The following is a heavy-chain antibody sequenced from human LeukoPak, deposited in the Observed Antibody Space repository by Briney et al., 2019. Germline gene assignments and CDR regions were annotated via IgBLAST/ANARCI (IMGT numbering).Heavy chain of an antibody. V-gene: IGHV3-48*03. CDR2: ISSSGSTI. CDR3: AELGITMIGGV. Sequence: PGGSLRLSCAASGFTFSSYEMNWVRQAPGKGLEWVSYISSSGSTICYADSVKGRFTISRDNAENSLYLQMNSLRAEDTAVYYCAELGITMIGGVWGKGTTVTISS. J-gene: IGHJ6*04. D-gene: IGHD3-10*02. CDR1: GFTFSSYE.